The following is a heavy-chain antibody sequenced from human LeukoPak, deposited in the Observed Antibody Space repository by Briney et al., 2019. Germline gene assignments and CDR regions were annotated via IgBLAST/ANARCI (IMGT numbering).Heavy chain of an antibody. CDR1: GFTFSSYT. CDR3: ARGAYEIVVVTAPTY. CDR2: ISSDGTNK. D-gene: IGHD2-21*02. J-gene: IGHJ4*02. V-gene: IGHV3-30-3*01. Sequence: GGSLRLSCAASGFTFSSYTIHWVRQAPGKGLEWVAVISSDGTNKYYADSVKGRFTISRDNSKNTLYLQMSSLRAEDTAVYYCARGAYEIVVVTAPTYRGQGTLVTVSS.